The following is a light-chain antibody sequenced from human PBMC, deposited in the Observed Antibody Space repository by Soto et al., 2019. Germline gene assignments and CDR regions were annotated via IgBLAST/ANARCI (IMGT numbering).Light chain of an antibody. CDR3: SSYTTSNTRQIV. J-gene: IGLJ1*01. Sequence: QSALTQPASVSGSPGQSITISCTGTSSDVGGYNYVSWYQHHPGKAPKLMIYDVSNRPSGVSNRFSGSKSDNTPSLTISGLQPEDEADYYCSSYTTSNTRQIVFGTGTKLTVL. CDR1: SSDVGGYNY. V-gene: IGLV2-14*03. CDR2: DVS.